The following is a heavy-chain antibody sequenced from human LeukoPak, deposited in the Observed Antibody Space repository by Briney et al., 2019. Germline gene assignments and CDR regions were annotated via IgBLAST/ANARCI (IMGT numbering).Heavy chain of an antibody. CDR2: ISSSGGTM. J-gene: IGHJ5*02. Sequence: GGSLRLSCAVSGFTFRSYEMNWVRQAPGEGLEWVSYISSSGGTMYYADSVRGRFTISRDNARNSLYLQMNSLRAEDTAIYYCARKYSSSWSGFDPWGQGTLVTVPS. CDR1: GFTFRSYE. V-gene: IGHV3-48*03. D-gene: IGHD6-13*01. CDR3: ARKYSSSWSGFDP.